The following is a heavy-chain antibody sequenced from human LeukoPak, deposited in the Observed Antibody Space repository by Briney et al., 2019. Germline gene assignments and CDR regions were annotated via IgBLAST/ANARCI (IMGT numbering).Heavy chain of an antibody. Sequence: PSETLSLTCTVSGYSISSGFYWGWIRQPPGKGLECIGSIYHSGSTYYNPSLKSRVTISVDTSKNQFSLKLSSVTAADTAVYYCARVGPYSSSWYGQKYYFDYWGQGTLVTVSS. CDR3: ARVGPYSSSWYGQKYYFDY. V-gene: IGHV4-38-2*02. CDR2: IYHSGST. D-gene: IGHD6-13*01. CDR1: GYSISSGFY. J-gene: IGHJ4*02.